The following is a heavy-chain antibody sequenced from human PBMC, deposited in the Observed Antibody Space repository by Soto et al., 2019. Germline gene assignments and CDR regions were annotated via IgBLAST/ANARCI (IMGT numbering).Heavy chain of an antibody. V-gene: IGHV1-18*01. CDR1: GSTFTTYG. CDR2: ISAYNGNT. D-gene: IGHD3-10*01. Sequence: VASVKVSCKAPGSTFTTYGVSWVRQAPGQGLEWMGWISAYNGNTNYAQNLQGRVTMTTDTSTSTAYMERRSLRSDDTAVYYCARFYASGSYPYDYWGQGTLVTVSS. J-gene: IGHJ4*02. CDR3: ARFYASGSYPYDY.